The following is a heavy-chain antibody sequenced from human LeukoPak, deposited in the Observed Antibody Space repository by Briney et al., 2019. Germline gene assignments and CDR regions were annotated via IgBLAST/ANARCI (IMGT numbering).Heavy chain of an antibody. D-gene: IGHD5-12*01. Sequence: PGKSLRLSCAASGFTFSSHGMHWVRQAPGKGLEWVAMISYDGSNTFYADSVKGRFTISRDNSKNTLYLQMNSLRAEDTAVYYCARGPSGYHNTGGQGTLVTVSS. V-gene: IGHV3-30*14. J-gene: IGHJ4*02. CDR3: ARGPSGYHNT. CDR1: GFTFSSHG. CDR2: ISYDGSNT.